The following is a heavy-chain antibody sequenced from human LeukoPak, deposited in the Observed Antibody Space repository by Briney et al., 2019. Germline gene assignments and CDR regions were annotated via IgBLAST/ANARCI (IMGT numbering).Heavy chain of an antibody. J-gene: IGHJ4*02. D-gene: IGHD3-22*01. CDR3: AGGYYDSSGQGGDY. CDR2: FDPEDGET. Sequence: EASVKVSCKVSGYNLTELSMHWVRQAPGKGLEWMGGFDPEDGETIYAQKFQGRVTMTEDTSTDTAYMELSSLRSEDTAVYYCAGGYYDSSGQGGDYWGQGTLVTVSS. V-gene: IGHV1-24*01. CDR1: GYNLTELS.